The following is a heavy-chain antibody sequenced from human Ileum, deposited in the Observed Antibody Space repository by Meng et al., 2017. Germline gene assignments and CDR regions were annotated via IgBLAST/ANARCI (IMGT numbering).Heavy chain of an antibody. CDR1: GYTFTSSG. V-gene: IGHV1-18*01. CDR3: ARGDSSNRGFDY. Sequence: QVQLVQSGAEVKKPQASVKVSCKASGYTFTSSGLRWVRQAPGQGLEWMGWISPYNGNTNYAQKVQGRLTVTTDTSTSTAYMELRSLRSADTAVYYCARGDSSNRGFDYWGQGTLVTVSS. J-gene: IGHJ4*02. D-gene: IGHD6-19*01. CDR2: ISPYNGNT.